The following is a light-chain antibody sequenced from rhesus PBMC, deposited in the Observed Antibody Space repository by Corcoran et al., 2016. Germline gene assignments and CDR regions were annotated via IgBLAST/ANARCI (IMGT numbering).Light chain of an antibody. CDR3: LQRSNWPQYS. CDR1: QRVSSY. CDR2: GAS. Sequence: EIVMTQSPATLAVSPGERATLSCRASQRVSSYLAWYQQKPGQAPRLLIYGASSKATGIPDRISGSGSGTEFTLTILSLEPDDVGVYFCLQRSNWPQYSFGQGTKVEIK. J-gene: IGKJ2*01. V-gene: IGKV3-24*03.